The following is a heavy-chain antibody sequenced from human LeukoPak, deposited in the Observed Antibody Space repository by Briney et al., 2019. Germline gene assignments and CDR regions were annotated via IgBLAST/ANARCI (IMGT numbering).Heavy chain of an antibody. CDR1: GFTFSNYW. V-gene: IGHV3-74*01. Sequence: QPGGSLRLSCAASGFTFSNYWMHWVRQGPGKGLVWVSRIRSDGTSTSYADSVKGRFTISRDNAKNTLFLQMNSLRVEDTAVYYCVTSLSGPGYWGQGTLVTVSS. CDR3: VTSLSGPGY. J-gene: IGHJ4*02. CDR2: IRSDGTST.